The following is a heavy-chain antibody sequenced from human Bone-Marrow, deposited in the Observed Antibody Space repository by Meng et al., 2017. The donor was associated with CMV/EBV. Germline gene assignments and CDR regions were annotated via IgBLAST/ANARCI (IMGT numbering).Heavy chain of an antibody. CDR3: ARGPSYDFWGGNWLDP. Sequence: FPFCNYGMNWVRLAPEKGLEWVSAITGNTGGTYYRDSVKGRFTIPRDNSKTTLFLQMNSLKAEDTAVYYCARGPSYDFWGGNWLDPWGPGTLVTVSS. D-gene: IGHD3-3*01. CDR2: ITGNTGGT. V-gene: IGHV3-23*01. J-gene: IGHJ5*02. CDR1: FPFCNYG.